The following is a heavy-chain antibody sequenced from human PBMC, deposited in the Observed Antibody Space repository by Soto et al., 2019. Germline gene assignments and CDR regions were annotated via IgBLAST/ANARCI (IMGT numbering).Heavy chain of an antibody. CDR3: AIRASYYDSSGYFDY. V-gene: IGHV3-74*01. J-gene: IGHJ4*02. Sequence: GGSLRLSCAASGFTFSSYWRHWVRKAPGKGLVWVSRINSDGSSTSYADSVKGRFTISRDNAKNTLYLQMNSLRAEDTAVYYCAIRASYYDSSGYFDYWGQGTLVTVSS. CDR1: GFTFSSYW. CDR2: INSDGSST. D-gene: IGHD3-22*01.